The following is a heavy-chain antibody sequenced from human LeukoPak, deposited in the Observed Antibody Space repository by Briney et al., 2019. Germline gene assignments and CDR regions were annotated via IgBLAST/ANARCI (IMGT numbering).Heavy chain of an antibody. D-gene: IGHD3-3*01. J-gene: IGHJ4*02. CDR1: GYTFTGYY. V-gene: IGHV1-2*02. CDR2: INPNSGGT. Sequence: ASVKVSCKASGYTFTGYYMHWVRQAPGQGLEWMGWINPNSGGTNYAQKFQGRVTMTRDTSTSTAYMELSRLRSDDTAVYYCARGRFFGVVSSRNGIDYWGQGTLVTVSS. CDR3: ARGRFFGVVSSRNGIDY.